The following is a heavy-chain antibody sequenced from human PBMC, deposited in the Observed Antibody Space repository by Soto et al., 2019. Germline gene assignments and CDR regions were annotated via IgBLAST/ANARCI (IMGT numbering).Heavy chain of an antibody. CDR3: AKSWFEQPNAYWLDH. CDR1: GFTFSSYA. Sequence: EVQLLESGGGLVQPGGSLRLSCAASGFTFSSYAMSWVRQAPGKGLEWVSAISGSGGSTYYADSVKGRFTISRDNSKNTLYMQMNSLRAKDTAVYSCAKSWFEQPNAYWLDHWGQGTLVTVSS. CDR2: ISGSGGST. V-gene: IGHV3-23*01. D-gene: IGHD3-10*01. J-gene: IGHJ5*02.